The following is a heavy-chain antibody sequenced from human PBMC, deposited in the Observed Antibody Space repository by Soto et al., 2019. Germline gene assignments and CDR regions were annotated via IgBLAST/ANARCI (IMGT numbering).Heavy chain of an antibody. J-gene: IGHJ4*02. CDR2: IIPIGGTP. Sequence: QVQLVQSGAEVKKPGSSVKVSCKASGRTFNNYAISWVRQAPGIGFEWLGVIIPIGGTPEHAQKFQGRVTISADESTNTAYMKLSSLRSKDTAVYYCATNYYAGSGHYFSFEHWGQGTLVTVSS. V-gene: IGHV1-69*01. CDR1: GRTFNNYA. D-gene: IGHD3-22*01. CDR3: ATNYYAGSGHYFSFEH.